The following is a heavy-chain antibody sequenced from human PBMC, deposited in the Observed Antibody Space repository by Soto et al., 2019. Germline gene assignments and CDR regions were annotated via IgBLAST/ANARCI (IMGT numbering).Heavy chain of an antibody. D-gene: IGHD2-15*01. V-gene: IGHV1-58*01. CDR2: IVVGSGNA. CDR1: RFSYTSSA. CDR3: AVHSCSGGSCYPFFEY. Sequence: SVKVTCKACRFSYTSSAGQSLRHSGGKRLEWIGWIVVGSGNANYAQKFQERVTITRDMSTSTAYMELSSLRSEDTAVYYCAVHSCSGGSCYPFFEYWGQGTLVTVSS. J-gene: IGHJ4*02.